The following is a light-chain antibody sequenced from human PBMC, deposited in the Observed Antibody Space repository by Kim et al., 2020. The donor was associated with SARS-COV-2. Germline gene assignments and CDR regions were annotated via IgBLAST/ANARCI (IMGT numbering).Light chain of an antibody. CDR2: GAS. Sequence: EIVLTQSPGTLSLSPGERATLSCRASQSVSSSYLAWYQQRPGQAPRLLMYGASSRATGIPDRFSGSGSGTDFTLTISRLEPEDFAVYYCQHYGTSQQTFGRGTKVDIK. CDR1: QSVSSSY. CDR3: QHYGTSQQT. V-gene: IGKV3-20*01. J-gene: IGKJ4*02.